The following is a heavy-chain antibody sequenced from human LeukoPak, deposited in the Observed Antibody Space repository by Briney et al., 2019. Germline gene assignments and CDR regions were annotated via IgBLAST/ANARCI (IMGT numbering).Heavy chain of an antibody. CDR2: ISYDGSNK. CDR3: AKDSYDRSGYYYYYFDY. V-gene: IGHV3-30*18. CDR1: GFTFSSSG. J-gene: IGHJ4*02. Sequence: PGGSLRLSCAASGFTFSSSGMHWVRQAPGKGLEWVAVISYDGSNKYYADSVKGRFTISRDNSKNTLYLQMSSLRAGDTAVYYCAKDSYDRSGYYYYYFDYWGQGTLVTVSS. D-gene: IGHD3-22*01.